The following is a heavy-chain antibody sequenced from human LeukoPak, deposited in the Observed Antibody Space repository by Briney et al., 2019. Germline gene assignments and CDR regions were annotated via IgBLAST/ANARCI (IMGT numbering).Heavy chain of an antibody. D-gene: IGHD3-3*01. CDR2: ISSSSSYI. CDR3: ARHLRTIFGVGVLIKAREYYFDY. V-gene: IGHV3-21*01. J-gene: IGHJ4*02. CDR1: GFTFSSYS. Sequence: NPGGSLRLSCAASGFTFSSYSMTWVRQAPGKGLEWVSSISSSSSYIYYADSVKGRFTISRDNAKNSLYLQMNSLRAEDTAVYYCARHLRTIFGVGVLIKAREYYFDYWGQGTLVTVSS.